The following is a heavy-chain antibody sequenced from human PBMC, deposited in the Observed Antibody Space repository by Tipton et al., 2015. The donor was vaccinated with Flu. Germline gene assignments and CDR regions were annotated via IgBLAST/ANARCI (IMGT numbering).Heavy chain of an antibody. CDR1: GGSISSGSYY. Sequence: TLSLTCTVSGGSISSGSYYRSWIRQPAGKGLEWIGRVYPSGSANYNPSLKSRVTISVDTSKNQFSLNLSSVTAADTAVYYCARRDSGYDPEGYWGQGTLVTVSS. J-gene: IGHJ4*02. V-gene: IGHV4-61*02. CDR2: VYPSGSA. CDR3: ARRDSGYDPEGY. D-gene: IGHD5-12*01.